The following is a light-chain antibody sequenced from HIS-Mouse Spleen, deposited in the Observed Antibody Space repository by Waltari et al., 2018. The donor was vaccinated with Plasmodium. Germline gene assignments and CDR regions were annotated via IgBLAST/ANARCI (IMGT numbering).Light chain of an antibody. J-gene: IGKJ3*01. CDR2: GAS. CDR1: QSVSSN. V-gene: IGKV3-15*01. CDR3: QQYNNWSFT. Sequence: EIVMTQSPATLSVPPGARATLSCSASQSVSSNLAWYQQKPGQAPRLLIYGASTRATGIPARFSGSGSGTEFTLTISSLQSEDFAVYYCQQYNNWSFTFGPGTKVDIK.